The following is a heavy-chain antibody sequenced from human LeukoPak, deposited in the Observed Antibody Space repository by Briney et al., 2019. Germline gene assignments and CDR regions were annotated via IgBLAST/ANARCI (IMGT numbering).Heavy chain of an antibody. J-gene: IGHJ3*02. CDR2: IETGGAST. Sequence: GGSLRLSCAASGFTFSSYGMSWVRQAPGKGLEWVSAIETGGASTYYADSVKGRFSISRDNSKNTLYLQMNSLRAEDTAVYYCAKPARTDAFDIWGQGTMVTVSS. CDR1: GFTFSSYG. D-gene: IGHD1-14*01. CDR3: AKPARTDAFDI. V-gene: IGHV3-23*05.